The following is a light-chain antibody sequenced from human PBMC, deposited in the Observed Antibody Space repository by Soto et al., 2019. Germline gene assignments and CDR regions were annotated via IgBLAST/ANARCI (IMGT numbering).Light chain of an antibody. CDR1: RTDVDGHDY. Sequence: QSVLTQPASVSGSPGQSITISCTGTRTDVDGHDYVSWYQQHPGRAPKLIIFDVHNRPSGVSSRFSGSKSGDTASLTIFGLQAEDDGDYYCGSYTASAPFYVFGTGTKVTVL. V-gene: IGLV2-14*03. J-gene: IGLJ1*01. CDR2: DVH. CDR3: GSYTASAPFYV.